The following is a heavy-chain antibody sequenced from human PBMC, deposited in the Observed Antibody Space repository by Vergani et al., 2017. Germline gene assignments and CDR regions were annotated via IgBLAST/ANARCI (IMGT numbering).Heavy chain of an antibody. CDR2: ISGYNGNT. J-gene: IGHJ6*02. D-gene: IGHD3-16*01. V-gene: IGHV1-18*04. Sequence: QVQLVQSGTEVKKPGASVKVSCKASGYTFTSYGISWVRQAPGQGLEWMGWISGYNGNTNSAQKPQGRVIMTTDTSTSTAYMELRSLRSDDTAVYYCAGGTRVRQSDYYYGMGVWGQGTTVTVSS. CDR1: GYTFTSYG. CDR3: AGGTRVRQSDYYYGMGV.